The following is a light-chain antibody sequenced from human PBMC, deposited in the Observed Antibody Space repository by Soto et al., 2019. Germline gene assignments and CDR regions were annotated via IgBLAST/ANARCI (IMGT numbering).Light chain of an antibody. Sequence: AIRITQSPSSLSASTGDRVTITCRASQGISSYLAWYQQKPGKAPKLLIYAASTLQSGVPSRFSGSGSGTDFTLTTSCLQSEDFATYYCQQYYSYPQTFGQGTKV. V-gene: IGKV1-8*01. CDR3: QQYYSYPQT. CDR2: AAS. CDR1: QGISSY. J-gene: IGKJ1*01.